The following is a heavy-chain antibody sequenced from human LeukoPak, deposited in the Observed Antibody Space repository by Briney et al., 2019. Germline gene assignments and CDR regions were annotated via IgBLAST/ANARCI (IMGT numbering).Heavy chain of an antibody. Sequence: SETLSLTCAVSGGSISSYYWSWIRQPPGKGLEWIGYIYYSGNTNYNPSLKSRVTISVDTSKNQFSLKLSSVTAADTAVYYCARVSRSSGYYFFHYWGQGTLVTVSS. CDR1: GGSISSYY. CDR2: IYYSGNT. V-gene: IGHV4-59*01. D-gene: IGHD3-22*01. J-gene: IGHJ4*02. CDR3: ARVSRSSGYYFFHY.